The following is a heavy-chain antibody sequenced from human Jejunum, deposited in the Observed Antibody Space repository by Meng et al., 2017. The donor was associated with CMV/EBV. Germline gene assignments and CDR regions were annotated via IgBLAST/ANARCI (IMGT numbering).Heavy chain of an antibody. D-gene: IGHD3-10*01. Sequence: ASGFTFSTSGIQWVRQARGQRLEWIGWIVVGSGNTNYAQRFQERVTFTRDMSTSTAYMEVSSLTSEDTAVYYCAADWKDVWSWGVWGQGTTVTVS. CDR1: GFTFSTSG. CDR3: AADWKDVWSWGV. V-gene: IGHV1-58*02. CDR2: IVVGSGNT. J-gene: IGHJ6*02.